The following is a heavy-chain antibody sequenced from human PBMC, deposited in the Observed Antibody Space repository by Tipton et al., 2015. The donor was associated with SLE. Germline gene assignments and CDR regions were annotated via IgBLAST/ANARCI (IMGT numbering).Heavy chain of an antibody. CDR1: GGSISSYY. V-gene: IGHV4-34*01. J-gene: IGHJ3*02. Sequence: LRLSCTVSGGSISSYYWSWIHQPPGKGLEWIGEINHSGSTNYNPPLKSRVTISVDTSKNQFSLKLSSVTAADTAVYYCARLIVGASDDAFDIWGQGTMVTVSS. CDR3: ARLIVGASDDAFDI. D-gene: IGHD1-26*01. CDR2: INHSGST.